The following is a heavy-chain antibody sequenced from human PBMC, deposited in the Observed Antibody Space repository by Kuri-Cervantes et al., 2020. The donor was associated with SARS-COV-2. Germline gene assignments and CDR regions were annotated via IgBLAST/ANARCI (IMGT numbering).Heavy chain of an antibody. CDR3: ARNDYSNPRYYAMDV. CDR1: GYAFTGYF. CDR2: INPNTGGT. D-gene: IGHD4-11*01. J-gene: IGHJ6*02. V-gene: IGHV1-2*02. Sequence: ASVKVSCKTSGYAFTGYFLHWVRQAPAQGLEWMGSINPNTGGTDYAQKFKGRVTMTRDTSTSTVNMELSSLRSEDTAVYYCARNDYSNPRYYAMDVWGLGTTVTVSS.